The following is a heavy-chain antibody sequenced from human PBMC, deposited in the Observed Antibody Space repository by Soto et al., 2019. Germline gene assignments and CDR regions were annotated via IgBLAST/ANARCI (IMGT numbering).Heavy chain of an antibody. CDR3: ARRWGYSSSSMRSPPYYFDY. D-gene: IGHD6-6*01. V-gene: IGHV4-4*02. Sequence: PSETLSLTCAVSGGSISSSNWWSWVRQPPGKGLEWIGEIYHSGSTNYNPSLKSRVTISVDKSKNQFSLKLSSVTAADTAVYYCARRWGYSSSSMRSPPYYFDYWGQGTLVTVSS. CDR1: GGSISSSNW. CDR2: IYHSGST. J-gene: IGHJ4*02.